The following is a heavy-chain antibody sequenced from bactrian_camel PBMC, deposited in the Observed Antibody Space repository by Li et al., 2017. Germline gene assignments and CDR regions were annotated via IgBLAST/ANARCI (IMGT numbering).Heavy chain of an antibody. Sequence: HVQLVESGGGLVQPGGSLRLSCAASGFSSPAGCMAWFRQVPGKEREAVAYIATYSGTSYHADSVKGRFTISKGNTMNTAYLQMDSLKSEDTAQYYCVALAWGFNYWGQGTQVTVS. V-gene: IGHV3S60*01. J-gene: IGHJ4*01. CDR3: VALAWGFNY. CDR2: IATYSGTS. D-gene: IGHD1*01. CDR1: GFSSPAGC.